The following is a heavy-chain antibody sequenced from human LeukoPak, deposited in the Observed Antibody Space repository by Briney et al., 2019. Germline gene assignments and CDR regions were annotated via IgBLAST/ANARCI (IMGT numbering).Heavy chain of an antibody. V-gene: IGHV4-59*01. Sequence: PSETLSLTCTVSGGSISSYYWSWIRQPPGKGLEWIGYIYYSGSTNYNPSLKSRVTISVDTSKNQFSLKLSSVTAADTAVYYCARDRRYYDSSGYIRGFDYWGQGTLVTVSS. CDR1: GGSISSYY. CDR2: IYYSGST. J-gene: IGHJ4*02. D-gene: IGHD3-22*01. CDR3: ARDRRYYDSSGYIRGFDY.